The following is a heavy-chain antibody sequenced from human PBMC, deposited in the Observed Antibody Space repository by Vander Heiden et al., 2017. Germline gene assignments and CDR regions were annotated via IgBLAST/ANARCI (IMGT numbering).Heavy chain of an antibody. CDR2: IYYSGST. CDR3: ARPRYYYDSSGYYPDAFDI. D-gene: IGHD3-22*01. CDR1: GGSISSSSYY. V-gene: IGHV4-39*01. J-gene: IGHJ3*02. Sequence: QLQLQESCPGLVKPSETLSLTCTVSGGSISSSSYYWGWIRQPPGKGLEWIGSIYYSGSTYYNPSLKSRVTISVDTSKNQFSLKLSSVTAADTAVYYCARPRYYYDSSGYYPDAFDIWGQGTMVTVSS.